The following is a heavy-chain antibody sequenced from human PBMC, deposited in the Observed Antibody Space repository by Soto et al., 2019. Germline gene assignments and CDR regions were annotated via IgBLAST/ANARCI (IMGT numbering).Heavy chain of an antibody. CDR2: ISANNGDT. D-gene: IGHD1-1*01. CDR3: ARKPTGQPFDY. J-gene: IGHJ4*02. V-gene: IGHV1-18*01. CDR1: GSTFTNYG. Sequence: QVQLVQSGAEVKKPGASVKVSCKASGSTFTNYGFSWVRQAPGQGLEWVGWISANNGDTHYAQKLQGRVTLTTDTSTGTVYMELRSLSSDDTAVYYCARKPTGQPFDYWGQGALVSVSS.